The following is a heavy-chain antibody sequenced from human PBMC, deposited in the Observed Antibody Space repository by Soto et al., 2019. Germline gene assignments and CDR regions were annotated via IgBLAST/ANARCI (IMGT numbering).Heavy chain of an antibody. D-gene: IGHD5-12*01. CDR2: IYYTGST. CDR3: ARPGLDVASSSFAY. Sequence: SETLSLTCTVSGGSISTYYWNWIRQPPGKGLEWIGYIYYTGSTKYNPSLKSRGTMSVATSKNQFSLTLSSVTAADTAVYYCARPGLDVASSSFAYWGQDTLV. CDR1: GGSISTYY. J-gene: IGHJ4*02. V-gene: IGHV4-59*08.